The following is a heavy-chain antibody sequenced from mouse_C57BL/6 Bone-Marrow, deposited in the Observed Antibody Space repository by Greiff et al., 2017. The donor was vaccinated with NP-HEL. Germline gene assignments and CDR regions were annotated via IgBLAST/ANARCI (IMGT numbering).Heavy chain of an antibody. V-gene: IGHV1-15*01. CDR3: TRGITTVDYFDY. D-gene: IGHD1-1*01. CDR1: GYTFTDYE. Sequence: LVESGAELVRPGASVTLSCKASGYTFTDYEMHWVKQTPVHGLEWIGAIDPETGGTAYNQKFKGKAILTADKSSSTAYMELRSLTSEDSAVYYCTRGITTVDYFDYWGQGTTLTVSS. CDR2: IDPETGGT. J-gene: IGHJ2*01.